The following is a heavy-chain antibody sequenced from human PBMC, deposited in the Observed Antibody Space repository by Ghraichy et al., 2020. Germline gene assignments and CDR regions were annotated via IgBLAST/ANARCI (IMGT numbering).Heavy chain of an antibody. D-gene: IGHD6-19*01. CDR3: ARNYHDGSGRYY. J-gene: IGHJ4*02. CDR2: MSDSGIT. CDR1: GDSIGSGAYS. V-gene: IGHV4-39*07. Sequence: ESLNISCTVSGDSIGSGAYSWVWIRQPPGEGLEWIASMSDSGITFHNPSLKSRVTISVDSSTNQFSLKVTSVTAADTAVYYCARNYHDGSGRYYWGQGTLVTVSS.